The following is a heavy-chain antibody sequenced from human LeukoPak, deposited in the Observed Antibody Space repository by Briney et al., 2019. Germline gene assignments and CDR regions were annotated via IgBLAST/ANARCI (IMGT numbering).Heavy chain of an antibody. CDR2: IWYDGSNK. CDR1: GFTFSSYG. Sequence: GGSLRLSCAASGFTFSSYGMHWVRQAPGKGLEGVAVIWYDGSNKYYADSVKGRFTISRDNSKNTLYLQMNSLRAEDTAVYYCARDSYYDIEMDVWGQGTTVTVSS. J-gene: IGHJ6*02. D-gene: IGHD3-9*01. CDR3: ARDSYYDIEMDV. V-gene: IGHV3-33*01.